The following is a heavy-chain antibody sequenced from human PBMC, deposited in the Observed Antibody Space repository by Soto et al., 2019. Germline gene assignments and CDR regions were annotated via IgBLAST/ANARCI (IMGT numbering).Heavy chain of an antibody. V-gene: IGHV4-34*01. Sequence: PSETLSLTCAASGGSFRGFYWTWIRQSPGKGLEWLGAINHVGITNYNPSLKSRVSIPVDTSKSQFSLKLSSVTAADTAVYYCAKDAPGSGWLSDYWGQGTLVTVSS. CDR3: AKDAPGSGWLSDY. D-gene: IGHD3-22*01. CDR1: GGSFRGFY. J-gene: IGHJ4*02. CDR2: INHVGIT.